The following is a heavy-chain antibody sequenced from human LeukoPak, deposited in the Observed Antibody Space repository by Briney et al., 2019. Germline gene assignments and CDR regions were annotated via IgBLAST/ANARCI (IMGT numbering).Heavy chain of an antibody. Sequence: PGGSLRLSCVASGFPFSTYAMSWVRQAPGKGLEWVSAISATGDDTYYADSVKGRFIISRDNSKNTFYLQMNSLRAEDTAVYYCARDGVYSSSSSYYYYYYMDVWGKGTTVTVSS. CDR2: ISATGDDT. CDR3: ARDGVYSSSSSYYYYYYMDV. D-gene: IGHD6-6*01. V-gene: IGHV3-23*01. CDR1: GFPFSTYA. J-gene: IGHJ6*03.